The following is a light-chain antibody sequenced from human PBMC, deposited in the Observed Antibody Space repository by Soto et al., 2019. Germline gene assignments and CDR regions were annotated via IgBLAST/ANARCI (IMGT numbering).Light chain of an antibody. Sequence: QSVLTQPPSASGTPGQRVTISCSGSSSNIGSNTVNWYQQLPGTAPKLLIYSNNQRPSGVPDRFSGSKFGTSASLAISGLQSEDEADYYCAAWDDSLNGPNVVFGGGTKVTVL. J-gene: IGLJ2*01. V-gene: IGLV1-44*01. CDR3: AAWDDSLNGPNVV. CDR2: SNN. CDR1: SSNIGSNT.